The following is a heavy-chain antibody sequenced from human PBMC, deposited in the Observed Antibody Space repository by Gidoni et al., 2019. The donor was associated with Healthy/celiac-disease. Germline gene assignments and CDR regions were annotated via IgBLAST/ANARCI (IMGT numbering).Heavy chain of an antibody. J-gene: IGHJ5*02. D-gene: IGHD4-17*01. CDR2: IYHSGST. CDR3: DRWAVTTVTFDP. CDR1: GGSISSGGYS. V-gene: IGHV4-30-2*01. Sequence: QLQLQESGSGLAMPSQTLSPTCAVSGGSISSGGYSWSWIRQPPGKGLEWVGYIYHSGSTYYTPSLKSRVTISVDRSKNQFSLKLSSVTAADTAVYYCDRWAVTTVTFDPWGQGTLVTVSS.